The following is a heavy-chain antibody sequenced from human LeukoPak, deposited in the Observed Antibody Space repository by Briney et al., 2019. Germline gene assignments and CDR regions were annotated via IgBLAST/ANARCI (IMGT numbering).Heavy chain of an antibody. Sequence: ASVKVSCKAFGYTFTSNYMHWVRQAPGQGPEWMGVISPSGGSTSYAQKFQGRVTMTRDMSTSTVYIELSSLRSEDTAVYYCARSSSYDSSGYYKKRQYYFDYWGQGTLVTVSS. D-gene: IGHD3-22*01. J-gene: IGHJ4*02. V-gene: IGHV1-46*01. CDR2: ISPSGGST. CDR1: GYTFTSNY. CDR3: ARSSSYDSSGYYKKRQYYFDY.